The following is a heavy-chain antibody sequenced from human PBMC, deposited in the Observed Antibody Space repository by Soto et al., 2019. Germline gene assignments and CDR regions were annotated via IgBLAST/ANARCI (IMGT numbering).Heavy chain of an antibody. Sequence: SSETLSLTCTASGDSITTSSYYWGWIRQPPGKGLEWIGSIYYSGSTYYNPSLESRVTISVDTSKNQFSLKLYSVTAADTAVYYCARQGGSGAGRYFQRWGQGTLVTVSS. J-gene: IGHJ1*01. CDR2: IYYSGST. CDR1: GDSITTSSYY. CDR3: ARQGGSGAGRYFQR. V-gene: IGHV4-39*01. D-gene: IGHD6-19*01.